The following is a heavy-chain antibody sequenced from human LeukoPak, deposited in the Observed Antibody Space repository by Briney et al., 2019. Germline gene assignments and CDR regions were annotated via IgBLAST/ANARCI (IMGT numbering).Heavy chain of an antibody. CDR2: ITSGSVT. V-gene: IGHV3-23*01. D-gene: IGHD1-26*01. CDR1: GLTCSSCG. Sequence: PGGSLRLSCAASGLTCSSCGMHWVRQAPGKGLEWVSGITSGSVTYYADSVKGRFTISRDNSKNTLYLQMNSLTVEDTAVYYCAKGRILVGTPNLGVDYWGQGTLVTVSS. CDR3: AKGRILVGTPNLGVDY. J-gene: IGHJ4*02.